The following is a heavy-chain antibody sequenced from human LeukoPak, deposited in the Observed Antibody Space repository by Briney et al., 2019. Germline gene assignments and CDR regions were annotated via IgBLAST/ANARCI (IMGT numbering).Heavy chain of an antibody. Sequence: PGGSLRLSCAASGFTFSSYSMNWVRRAPGKGLEWVSSISSSSSYIYYADSVKGRFTISRDNAKNSLYLQMNSLRAEDTAVYYCARDAKASYYYGSGSYRGRDYWGQGTLVTVSS. D-gene: IGHD3-10*01. CDR1: GFTFSSYS. CDR3: ARDAKASYYYGSGSYRGRDY. J-gene: IGHJ4*02. V-gene: IGHV3-21*01. CDR2: ISSSSSYI.